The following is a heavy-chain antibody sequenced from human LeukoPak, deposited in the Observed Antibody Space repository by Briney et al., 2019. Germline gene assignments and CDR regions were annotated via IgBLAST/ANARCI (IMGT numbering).Heavy chain of an antibody. V-gene: IGHV1-2*02. CDR1: GYTFTGYY. Sequence: AAVTVSCKASGYTFTGYYMHWVRQAPGPGLEWMGWINPNSGGTDHAQKFPGRVTMTRDTSISTAYMEVSRLRSDDTAGYYCARGRGGFYYYYMDVWGKGTTVSVSS. CDR2: INPNSGGT. CDR3: ARGRGGFYYYYMDV. J-gene: IGHJ6*03.